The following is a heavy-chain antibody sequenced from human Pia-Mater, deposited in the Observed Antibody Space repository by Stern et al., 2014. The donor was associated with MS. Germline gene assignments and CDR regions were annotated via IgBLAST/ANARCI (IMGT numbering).Heavy chain of an antibody. CDR2: ISTTSDYI. J-gene: IGHJ4*02. CDR3: ARGRWHSGTSGRYDH. CDR1: GFTFSTYS. D-gene: IGHD2-15*01. V-gene: IGHV3-21*01. Sequence: EVQLVESGGGLVEPGGSLRLSCATYGFTFSTYSMSWVRQAPGKGLEWVSTISTTSDYIFYSDSVKGRFTISRDNAKNSLYLQMNNLRAQDTAVYYCARGRWHSGTSGRYDHWGQGNLVAVSS.